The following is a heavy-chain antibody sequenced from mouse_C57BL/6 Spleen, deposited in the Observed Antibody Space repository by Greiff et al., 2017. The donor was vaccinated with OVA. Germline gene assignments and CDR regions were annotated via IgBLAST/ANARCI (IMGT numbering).Heavy chain of an antibody. CDR1: GYTFTDYN. CDR2: INPNNGGT. Sequence: VQLKESGPELVKPGASVKMSCKASGYTFTDYNMHWVKQSHGKSLEWIGYINPNNGGTSYNQKFKGKATLTVNKSSSTAYMELRSLTSEDSAVYYCALGITTVVATRGYWGQGTTLTVSS. CDR3: ALGITTVVATRGY. D-gene: IGHD1-1*01. V-gene: IGHV1-22*01. J-gene: IGHJ2*01.